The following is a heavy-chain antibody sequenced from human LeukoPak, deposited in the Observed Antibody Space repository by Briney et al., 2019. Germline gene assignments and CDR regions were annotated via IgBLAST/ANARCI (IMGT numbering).Heavy chain of an antibody. Sequence: PGGTLRLSCAASGFTFSSYGMHWVRQAPGKGLERVAVISNDGGSKYYANSVKGRFTISRDNSKNTLYLQMNSLRPGDTAVYYCTKDLYEILTGYHYYFDYWGQGALVTVSS. J-gene: IGHJ4*02. V-gene: IGHV3-30*18. CDR2: ISNDGGSK. D-gene: IGHD3-9*01. CDR3: TKDLYEILTGYHYYFDY. CDR1: GFTFSSYG.